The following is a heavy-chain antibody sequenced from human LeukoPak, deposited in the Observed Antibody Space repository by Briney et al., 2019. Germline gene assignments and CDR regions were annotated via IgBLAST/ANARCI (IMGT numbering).Heavy chain of an antibody. CDR3: ANPPGANSAYYMDV. D-gene: IGHD1-26*01. V-gene: IGHV3-23*01. J-gene: IGHJ6*03. CDR1: GFTFSSYA. CDR2: ISGTGGST. Sequence: GGSLRLSCAASGFTFSSYAMSWVRQAPGKGLEWVSTISGTGGSTYYADSVKGRFTISRDNSKNTLYLQVDSLRAEDTAVYYCANPPGANSAYYMDVWGKGTTVTVSS.